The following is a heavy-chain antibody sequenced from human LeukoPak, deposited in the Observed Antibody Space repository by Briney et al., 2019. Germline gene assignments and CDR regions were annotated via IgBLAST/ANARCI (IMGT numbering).Heavy chain of an antibody. V-gene: IGHV3-30*18. CDR2: ISCDGSNK. Sequence: GGSLRLSCAASGFTFSSYGMHWVRQAPGKGLEWVAVISCDGSNKYYADSVKGRFTISRDNSKNTLYLQMNSLRAEDTAVYYCAKDHGGIAIWGQGTMVTVSS. CDR3: AKDHGGIAI. D-gene: IGHD6-13*01. CDR1: GFTFSSYG. J-gene: IGHJ3*02.